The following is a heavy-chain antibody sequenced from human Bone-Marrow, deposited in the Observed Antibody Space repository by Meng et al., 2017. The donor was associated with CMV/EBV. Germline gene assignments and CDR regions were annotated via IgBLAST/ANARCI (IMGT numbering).Heavy chain of an antibody. CDR3: ARDNSGSDDAFDI. J-gene: IGHJ3*02. D-gene: IGHD2-15*01. V-gene: IGHV3-74*01. CDR1: GFTFSSYW. CDR2: INSDGSST. Sequence: GESLKISCAASGFTFSSYWMHWVRQAPGKGLVWVSRINSDGSSTSYADSVKGRFTISRDNAKNTLYLQMNSLRAEDTAEYYGARDNSGSDDAFDIWGQGTMVTVSS.